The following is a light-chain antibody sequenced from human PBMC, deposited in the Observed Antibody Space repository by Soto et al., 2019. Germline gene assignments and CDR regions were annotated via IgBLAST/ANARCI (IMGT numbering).Light chain of an antibody. CDR1: QSVSSN. CDR2: GAS. J-gene: IGKJ1*01. Sequence: EIVMTQSPATLSVSPGERATLSCRASQSVSSNLAWYQQKPGQAPRLLIYGASNRATGIPARFSGSGSGTVFTLTISILHSEVVAVYCRQHSNSWPPWTFGQGTKVEIK. V-gene: IGKV3-15*01. CDR3: QHSNSWPPWT.